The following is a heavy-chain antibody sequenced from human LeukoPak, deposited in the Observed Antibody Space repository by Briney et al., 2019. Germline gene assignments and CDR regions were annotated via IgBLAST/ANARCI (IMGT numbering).Heavy chain of an antibody. CDR3: AKNMILDNDNYYFDY. D-gene: IGHD3-22*01. CDR2: ISGSDNST. CDR1: GFTFSSDA. V-gene: IGHV3-23*01. Sequence: QAGGSLRLSCAASGFTFSSDAMTWVRQAPGKGLECVSAISGSDNSTYYADSVKGRFTISRDTSKNTLCLQMNSLTAEDTAVYYCAKNMILDNDNYYFDYWGQGTLVTVSS. J-gene: IGHJ4*02.